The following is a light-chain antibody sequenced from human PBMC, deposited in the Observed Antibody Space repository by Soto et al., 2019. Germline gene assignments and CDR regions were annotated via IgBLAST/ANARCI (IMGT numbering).Light chain of an antibody. CDR2: QVS. Sequence: DVVLTQSPLSLSVTLGQPASISCGSSRSLVHSDGNIYLIWFQQRPGQSPRRLIYQVSNRDSGVPDRFSGSGSVTDFTLKISRVEAEDVGVYYCLQATHWPHSFGPGTKVDIK. J-gene: IGKJ2*01. CDR3: LQATHWPHS. V-gene: IGKV2-30*02. CDR1: RSLVHSDGNIY.